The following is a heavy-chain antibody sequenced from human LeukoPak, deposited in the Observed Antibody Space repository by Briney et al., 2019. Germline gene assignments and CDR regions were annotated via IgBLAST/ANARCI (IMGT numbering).Heavy chain of an antibody. Sequence: SETLSLTCTVSGGSISSSSYYWGWIRQPPGKGLEWIGSIYYSGSTYYNPSLKSRVTISVDTSKNQFSLKLSSVTAADTAVYYCARLVYGGNWYFELWGRGTLVTVSS. D-gene: IGHD4-23*01. J-gene: IGHJ2*01. CDR2: IYYSGST. CDR1: GGSISSSSYY. V-gene: IGHV4-39*01. CDR3: ARLVYGGNWYFEL.